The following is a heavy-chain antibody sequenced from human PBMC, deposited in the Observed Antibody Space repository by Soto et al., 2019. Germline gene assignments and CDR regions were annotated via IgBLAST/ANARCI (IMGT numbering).Heavy chain of an antibody. D-gene: IGHD2-15*01. CDR2: FDPEDGET. Sequence: ASVKVSCKVSGYTLTELSMHWVRQAPGKGLEWMGGFDPEDGETIYAQKFQGRVTMTEDTSTDTAYMELSSLRSEDTAVYYCAVGYCSGGSCAAARRYWGQGTLVTVSS. CDR3: AVGYCSGGSCAAARRY. CDR1: GYTLTELS. V-gene: IGHV1-24*01. J-gene: IGHJ4*02.